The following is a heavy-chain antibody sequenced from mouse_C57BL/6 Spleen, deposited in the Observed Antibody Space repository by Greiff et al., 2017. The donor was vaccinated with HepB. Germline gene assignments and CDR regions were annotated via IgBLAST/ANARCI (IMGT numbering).Heavy chain of an antibody. V-gene: IGHV5-17*01. Sequence: DVQLVESGGGLVKPGGSLKLSCAASGFTFSDYGMHWVRQAPEKGLEWVAYISSGSSTTYYADTVKGRFTISRDNAKNTLFLQMTSLRSEDTAMYYCARWGYASYFDYWGQGTTLTVAA. CDR2: ISSGSSTT. CDR1: GFTFSDYG. J-gene: IGHJ2*01. D-gene: IGHD2-14*01. CDR3: ARWGYASYFDY.